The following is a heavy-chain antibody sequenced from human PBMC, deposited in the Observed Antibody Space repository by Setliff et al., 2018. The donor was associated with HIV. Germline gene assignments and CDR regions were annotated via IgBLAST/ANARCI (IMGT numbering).Heavy chain of an antibody. CDR1: GFIFNSYA. J-gene: IGHJ4*02. CDR2: IIHSGST. V-gene: IGHV4-34*12. D-gene: IGHD6-19*01. Sequence: ESLKISCAASGFIFNSYAMSWVRQPPGKGLEWIGEIIHSGSTNYNPSLKSRVTISVDTSKNQFSLKLSSVTAAATAVYYCARRSGWSLDYWGQGTLVTVS. CDR3: ARRSGWSLDY.